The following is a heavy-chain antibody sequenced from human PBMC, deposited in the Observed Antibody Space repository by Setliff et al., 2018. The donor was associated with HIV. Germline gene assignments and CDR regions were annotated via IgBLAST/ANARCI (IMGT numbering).Heavy chain of an antibody. CDR1: GGSFSGYS. CDR2: TSHTERS. J-gene: IGHJ6*03. D-gene: IGHD6-13*01. Sequence: SETLSLTCALYGGSFSGYSWTWIRQSPGKGLEWLGETSHTERSHYNPSLRYRVTISLDTSKNQFSLILRSVTAADTAVYYCARGRISSAATRSFYMDVWANGTTVTVSS. CDR3: ARGRISSAATRSFYMDV. V-gene: IGHV4-34*01.